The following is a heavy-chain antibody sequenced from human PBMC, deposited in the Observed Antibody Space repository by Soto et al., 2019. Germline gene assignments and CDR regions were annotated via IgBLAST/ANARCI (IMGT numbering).Heavy chain of an antibody. Sequence: SGPTLVNPTQTLTLTCTFSGFSLSTSGVGVGWIRQPPGKALEWLALIYWDDDKRYSPSLKSRLTITKDTSKNQVVLTMTNMDPVDTATYYCAHGRPGIAAAGVYFDYWGQGTLVTVSS. V-gene: IGHV2-5*02. CDR2: IYWDDDK. J-gene: IGHJ4*02. D-gene: IGHD6-13*01. CDR3: AHGRPGIAAAGVYFDY. CDR1: GFSLSTSGVG.